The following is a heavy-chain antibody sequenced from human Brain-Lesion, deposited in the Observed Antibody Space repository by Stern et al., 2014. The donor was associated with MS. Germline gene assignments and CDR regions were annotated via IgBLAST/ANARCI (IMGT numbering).Heavy chain of an antibody. Sequence: DQLVESGPGLVKPSQTLSLSCTVSGGSISSGGYYWSWIRQPAGKGLEWIGRLFNSGSTSYNPSPKSGVTISIDTSKTQFPLRLNSMTAADTAVYYCARGRVVPGFQYYATDVWGQGTTVIVSS. D-gene: IGHD2-2*01. V-gene: IGHV4-61*02. CDR1: GGSISSGGYY. CDR3: ARGRVVPGFQYYATDV. J-gene: IGHJ6*02. CDR2: LFNSGST.